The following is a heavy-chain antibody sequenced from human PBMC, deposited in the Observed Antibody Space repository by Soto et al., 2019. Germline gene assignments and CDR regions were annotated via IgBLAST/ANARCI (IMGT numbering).Heavy chain of an antibody. V-gene: IGHV3-23*01. Sequence: PGGSLRLSCTASGFTFSSYDMSWVRQAPGKGLEWVSSISGSGDNTYYTDSVKGRFTISRDNSKNPLYLQMNSLSAEDTAVYCCADRGERSFNFDYWGQGTLVTVSS. CDR1: GFTFSSYD. D-gene: IGHD1-1*01. CDR2: ISGSGDNT. CDR3: ADRGERSFNFDY. J-gene: IGHJ4*02.